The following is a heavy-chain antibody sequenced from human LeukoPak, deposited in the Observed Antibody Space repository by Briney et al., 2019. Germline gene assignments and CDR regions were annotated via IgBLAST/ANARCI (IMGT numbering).Heavy chain of an antibody. CDR3: ARVAVSGPTGWFDS. CDR2: ISSTSAYI. J-gene: IGHJ5*01. Sequence: GGSLRLSCAGSGFALKSYSLTWVRQAPGKGLEWVSSISSTSAYIHYADSVKGRFTISRDNVDNVVYLEMNSLGAEDTATYYCARVAVSGPTGWFDSWGQGTLVSVSS. D-gene: IGHD2-8*02. CDR1: GFALKSYS. V-gene: IGHV3-21*01.